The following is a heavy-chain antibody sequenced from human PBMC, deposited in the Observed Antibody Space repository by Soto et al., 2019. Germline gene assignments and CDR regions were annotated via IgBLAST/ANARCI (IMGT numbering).Heavy chain of an antibody. D-gene: IGHD3-9*01. J-gene: IGHJ4*02. CDR2: ISTGSSTI. CDR3: ATADWDS. V-gene: IGHV3-48*01. CDR1: GFIFSVYN. Sequence: PGGSRRLSCAASGFIFSVYNMNWVRQAPGKGLEWVSYISTGSSTIYYADSVKGRFTISRDNVNNSLFLQMNNLRPDDTAVYYCATADWDSWGQGALVTVSS.